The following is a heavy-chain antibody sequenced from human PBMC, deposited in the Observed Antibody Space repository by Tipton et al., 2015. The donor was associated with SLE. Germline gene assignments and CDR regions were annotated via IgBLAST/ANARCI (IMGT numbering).Heavy chain of an antibody. Sequence: TLSLTCTVSGGSISGDYWTWIRQPPGKGLEWIGYIYTSGSTKYNPSLQSRVTISVDTSKNQFSLKLTSVTAADTAVYYCARRFYYDTSGYFDYWGQGILVTVSS. CDR2: IYTSGST. J-gene: IGHJ4*02. CDR1: GGSISGDY. CDR3: ARRFYYDTSGYFDY. D-gene: IGHD3-22*01. V-gene: IGHV4-4*09.